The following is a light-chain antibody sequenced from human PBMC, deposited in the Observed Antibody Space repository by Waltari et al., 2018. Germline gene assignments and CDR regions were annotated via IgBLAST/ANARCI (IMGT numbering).Light chain of an antibody. Sequence: IVLTPSPGTLSLSPGEGATLSCRAGQTVNGALAWYQQKPGQAPRLLIYHASNRATGIPDRFSGSGSGTDFSLTISRLEPEDFAVYYCQHYLRLPVTFGQGTKVEI. CDR1: QTVNGA. V-gene: IGKV3-20*01. CDR2: HAS. J-gene: IGKJ1*01. CDR3: QHYLRLPVT.